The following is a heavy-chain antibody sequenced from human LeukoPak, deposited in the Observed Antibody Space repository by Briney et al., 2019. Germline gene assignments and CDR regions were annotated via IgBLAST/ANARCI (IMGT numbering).Heavy chain of an antibody. CDR1: GFTFSSYS. CDR3: AKDRASGSGSYSYRGFDY. D-gene: IGHD6-19*01. CDR2: ISGSGDYT. Sequence: GGSLRLSCAASGFTFSSYSMSWVRQAPGRGLEWVSAISGSGDYTNYADSVKGRFTISRDNSKNTLYLQMNSLRAEDTAVYYCAKDRASGSGSYSYRGFDYWGQGTLVTVSS. V-gene: IGHV3-23*01. J-gene: IGHJ4*02.